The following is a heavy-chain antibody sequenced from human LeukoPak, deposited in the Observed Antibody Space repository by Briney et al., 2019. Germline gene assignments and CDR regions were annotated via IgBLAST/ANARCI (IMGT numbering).Heavy chain of an antibody. J-gene: IGHJ4*02. CDR3: AKSDGSGSYFDY. CDR1: GGSISSYY. V-gene: IGHV4-59*03. Sequence: PSETLSLTCTVSGGSISSYYWSWIRQPPGKGLEWIGYVYHTGNTKYNPSLESRATISIGTSKNQFSLKLSSVTAADSAVYYCAKSDGSGSYFDYWGQGTLVTVS. CDR2: VYHTGNT. D-gene: IGHD3-10*01.